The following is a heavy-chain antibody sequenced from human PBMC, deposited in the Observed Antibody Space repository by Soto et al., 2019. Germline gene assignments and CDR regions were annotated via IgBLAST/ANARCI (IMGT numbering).Heavy chain of an antibody. CDR1: GGSIISGY. CDR2: ISYSGNT. V-gene: IGHV4-59*01. CDR3: AGLRGYAGSPIDY. D-gene: IGHD2-15*01. Sequence: SETLSLTCTVSGGSIISGYWSWIRQPPGKGLEWIGYISYSGNTNYNPSLKSRVTMSVDTPKDQFSLRLSSVTTADTAVYYCAGLRGYAGSPIDYWGQGTLVTVSS. J-gene: IGHJ4*02.